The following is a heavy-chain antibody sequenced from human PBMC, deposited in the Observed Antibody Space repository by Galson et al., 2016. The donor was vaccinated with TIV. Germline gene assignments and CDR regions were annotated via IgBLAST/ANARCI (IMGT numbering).Heavy chain of an antibody. V-gene: IGHV1-69*13. CDR1: GGTFSTYV. D-gene: IGHD5-18*01. J-gene: IGHJ6*02. CDR3: ASDRNTALDTYHQYYGMDV. CDR2: IIPLFGTI. Sequence: SVKVSCKASGGTFSTYVFNWVRLAPGQGLEWMGGIIPLFGTINYAQKFPGRVTITADESSTTVYMELNSLRSGYTAVYYCASDRNTALDTYHQYYGMDVWGQGTTVTVSS.